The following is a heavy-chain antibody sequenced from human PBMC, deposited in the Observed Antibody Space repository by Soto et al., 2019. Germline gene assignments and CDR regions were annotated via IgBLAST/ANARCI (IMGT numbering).Heavy chain of an antibody. J-gene: IGHJ6*02. V-gene: IGHV1-69*12. CDR1: GGTFSSYA. CDR3: ASHTGSSPEGRYYYGMDV. D-gene: IGHD1-26*01. CDR2: IIPIFGTA. Sequence: QVQLVQSGAEVKKPGSSVKVSCKASGGTFSSYAISWVRQAPGQGLEWMGGIIPIFGTADYAQTFQGRVTITADATTSTAYMGLSSLRSEDTAVYYCASHTGSSPEGRYYYGMDVWGQGTTVTVSS.